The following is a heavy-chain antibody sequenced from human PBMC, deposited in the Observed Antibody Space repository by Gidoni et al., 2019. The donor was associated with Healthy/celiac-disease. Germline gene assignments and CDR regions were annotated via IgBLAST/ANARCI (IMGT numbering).Heavy chain of an antibody. CDR2: IYCSGST. D-gene: IGHD4-17*01. Sequence: QVQLQESGPGLVKPSETLSLTCTVSGVPISSYYWSWIRQPPGKGLEWIGYIYCSGSTNYNPTLKSRVTISVDTSKNQCSLKLSSVTAADTAVYYCARPRGGDGDWVGWFDPWGQGTLVTVSS. CDR1: GVPISSYY. CDR3: ARPRGGDGDWVGWFDP. V-gene: IGHV4-59*08. J-gene: IGHJ5*02.